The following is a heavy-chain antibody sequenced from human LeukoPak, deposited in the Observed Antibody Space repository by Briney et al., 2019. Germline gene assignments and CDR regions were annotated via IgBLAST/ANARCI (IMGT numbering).Heavy chain of an antibody. CDR2: GNLDGGA. CDR1: GGSVTSTNW. J-gene: IGHJ4*02. CDR3: AREGGFYRPLDY. Sequence: SETLSLTCDVSGGSVTSTNWWSWVRQPPGKGLEWIGEGNLDGGANYNPSLKGRLIMSVDLPENHISLKLTSVTAADTAVYYCAREGGFYRPLDYSGQGTLVTVSS. V-gene: IGHV4-4*02. D-gene: IGHD3-3*01.